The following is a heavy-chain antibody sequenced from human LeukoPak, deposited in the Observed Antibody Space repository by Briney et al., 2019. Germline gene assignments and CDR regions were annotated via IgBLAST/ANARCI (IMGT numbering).Heavy chain of an antibody. D-gene: IGHD3-16*02. J-gene: IGHJ4*02. V-gene: IGHV1-8*01. CDR3: AKSLRSDF. CDR2: VNPNGKR. CDR1: GYIFTNYD. Sequence: ASLRVSCKASGYIFTNYDINWVRQAAGQGLEWVGWVNPNGKRVYAQKFQGRVTLSTDSSINTAYMELTSLRSDDTAVYYCAKSLRSDFWGQGTLVSVSS.